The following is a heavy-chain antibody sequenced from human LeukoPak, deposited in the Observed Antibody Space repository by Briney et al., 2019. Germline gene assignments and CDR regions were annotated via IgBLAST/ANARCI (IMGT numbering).Heavy chain of an antibody. J-gene: IGHJ4*02. CDR2: ISWNSGSI. CDR1: GFTFDDYA. Sequence: PGRSLTLSCAASGFTFDDYAMHWVRHPPGKGLEWVSGISWNSGSIGYADSVKGRFTISRDNAKNSLYLQMNSLRAEDTALYYCAKDRGEYYDSTPTPDYWGQGTLVTVSS. D-gene: IGHD3-22*01. CDR3: AKDRGEYYDSTPTPDY. V-gene: IGHV3-9*01.